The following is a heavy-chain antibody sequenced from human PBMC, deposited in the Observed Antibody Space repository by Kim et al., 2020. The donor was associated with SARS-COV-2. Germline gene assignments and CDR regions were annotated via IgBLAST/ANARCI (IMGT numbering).Heavy chain of an antibody. CDR2: IKQDAYET. CDR1: EFTFDTHW. CDR3: ARGVAVAPHYYYHYGMDV. Sequence: GGSLRLSCAASEFTFDTHWMTWVRQAPGKGLEWLGSIKQDAYETYYVDSVKGRFTISRDNAKNLLYLQMNSLRAEDTAVYYCARGVAVAPHYYYHYGMDVWGQGTTVTVSS. D-gene: IGHD6-19*01. V-gene: IGHV3-7*03. J-gene: IGHJ6*02.